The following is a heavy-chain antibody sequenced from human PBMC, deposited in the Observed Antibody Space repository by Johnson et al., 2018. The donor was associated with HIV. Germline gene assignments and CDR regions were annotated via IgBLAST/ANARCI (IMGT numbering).Heavy chain of an antibody. J-gene: IGHJ3*02. Sequence: VQLVESGGGVVRPWGSLRLSCAASGFTFDDYGMNWVRQAPGKGLEWVSLISWDGGNTYYADSVKGRFIISRDNSKKSLYLQMNSLRAEDTALYFCVKDSDTYYYGSGDAFDIWGRGTMVTVSS. V-gene: IGHV3-43D*03. D-gene: IGHD3-10*01. CDR3: VKDSDTYYYGSGDAFDI. CDR2: ISWDGGNT. CDR1: GFTFDDYG.